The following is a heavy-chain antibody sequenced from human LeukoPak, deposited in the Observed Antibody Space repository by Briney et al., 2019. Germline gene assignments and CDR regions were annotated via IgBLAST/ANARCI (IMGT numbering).Heavy chain of an antibody. V-gene: IGHV5-51*01. Sequence: GESPKISCKGSGYSFSNYWIAWVRQMPGKGLEWMGIIYPLDSDTTYSPSFQGQVTISADKSKSTAYLQWSSLKASDTAIYYCARHAGLSREFWFDSWGQGTQVTVSS. CDR1: GYSFSNYW. J-gene: IGHJ5*01. D-gene: IGHD3-10*01. CDR2: IYPLDSDT. CDR3: ARHAGLSREFWFDS.